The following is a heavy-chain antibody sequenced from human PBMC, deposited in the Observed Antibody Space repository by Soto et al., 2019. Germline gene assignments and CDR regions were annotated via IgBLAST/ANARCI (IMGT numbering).Heavy chain of an antibody. CDR1: GGTFSSYA. Sequence: SVKVSCKASGGTFSSYAISWVRQAPGQGLEWMGGIIPIFGTANYAQKFQGRVTITADESTSTAYMELSSLRSEDTAVYYCARGAITGTTGGGYYYGMDVWGQGTTVTVSS. D-gene: IGHD1-7*01. CDR3: ARGAITGTTGGGYYYGMDV. CDR2: IIPIFGTA. V-gene: IGHV1-69*13. J-gene: IGHJ6*02.